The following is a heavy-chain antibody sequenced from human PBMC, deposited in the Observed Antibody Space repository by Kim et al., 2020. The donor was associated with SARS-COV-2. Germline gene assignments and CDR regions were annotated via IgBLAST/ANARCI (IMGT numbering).Heavy chain of an antibody. CDR3: AKDVDYGDYAHRLYYYYGMDV. Sequence: GGSLRLSCAASGFTFSSYAMSWVRQAPGKGLEWVSAISGSGGSTYYADSVKGRFTISRDNSKNTLYLQMNSLRAEDTAVYYCAKDVDYGDYAHRLYYYYGMDVWGQGTTVTVSS. D-gene: IGHD4-17*01. CDR2: ISGSGGST. CDR1: GFTFSSYA. J-gene: IGHJ6*02. V-gene: IGHV3-23*01.